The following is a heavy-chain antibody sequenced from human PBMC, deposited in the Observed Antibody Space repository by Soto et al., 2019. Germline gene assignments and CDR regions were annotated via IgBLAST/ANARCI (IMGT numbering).Heavy chain of an antibody. D-gene: IGHD3-16*02. CDR1: GGSLNRWY. CDR3: ARAFVPAFDI. Sequence: SETLSLTRPVPGGSLNRWYLIWIRQHPGKGLEWIGYIYYSGSTYYNPSLKSRVTISVDTSKNQFSLKLSSVTAADTAVYYCARAFVPAFDIWGQGTMVTVSS. V-gene: IGHV4-31*03. J-gene: IGHJ3*02. CDR2: IYYSGST.